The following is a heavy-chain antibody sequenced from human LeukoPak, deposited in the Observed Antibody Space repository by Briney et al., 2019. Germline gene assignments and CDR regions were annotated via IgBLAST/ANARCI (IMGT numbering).Heavy chain of an antibody. D-gene: IGHD2-15*01. J-gene: IGHJ3*01. CDR3: AVHSFNTVDALDV. CDR2: IYPGDYDT. Sequence: GESLKISCEASGFNFNNYWVGWVRQMPGKGLEWMGIIYPGDYDTRYSPSFQGHVTISVDKSISTAYLQWRSLRASDTAVYFFAVHSFNTVDALDVWGEGAIVTVSA. CDR1: GFNFNNYW. V-gene: IGHV5-51*01.